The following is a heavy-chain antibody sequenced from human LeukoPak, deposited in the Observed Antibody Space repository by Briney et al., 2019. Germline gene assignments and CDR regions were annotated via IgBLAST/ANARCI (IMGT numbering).Heavy chain of an antibody. CDR3: ARSAYSSSKGTFDY. CDR1: GGSISSSSYY. J-gene: IGHJ4*02. D-gene: IGHD6-13*01. CDR2: IYYSGST. Sequence: PSETLSLTCTVSGGSISSSSYYWGRIRQPPGKGLEWIGSIYYSGSTYYNPSLKSRVTISVDTSKNQFSLKLSSVTAADTAVYYCARSAYSSSKGTFDYWGQGTLVTVSS. V-gene: IGHV4-39*01.